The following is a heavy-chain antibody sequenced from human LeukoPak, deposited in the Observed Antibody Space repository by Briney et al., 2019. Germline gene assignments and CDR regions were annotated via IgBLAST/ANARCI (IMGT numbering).Heavy chain of an antibody. D-gene: IGHD2-15*01. Sequence: PGGSLRLSCAASGFTFRSYGMHWVRQAPGKGLEWVAVISFDGNDDFYADSVKGRFTISRDNSKNTLYLQMDSLRAEDTAVYYCARYRSLDYWGQGTLVTVSS. V-gene: IGHV3-30*03. CDR3: ARYRSLDY. CDR2: ISFDGNDD. J-gene: IGHJ4*02. CDR1: GFTFRSYG.